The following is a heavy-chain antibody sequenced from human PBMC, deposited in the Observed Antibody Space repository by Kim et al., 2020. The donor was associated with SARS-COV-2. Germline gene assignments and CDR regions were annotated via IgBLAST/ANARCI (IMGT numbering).Heavy chain of an antibody. CDR3: ARGVGSKRWVY. D-gene: IGHD2-15*01. CDR2: IYYSGST. V-gene: IGHV4-61*01. Sequence: SETLSLTCTVSGGSVSSGSYYWSWIRQPPGKGLEWIGYIYYSGSTNYNPSLKSRVTISVDTSKNQFSLKLSSVTAADTAVYYCARGVGSKRWVYWGQGTLVTVSS. CDR1: GGSVSSGSYY. J-gene: IGHJ4*02.